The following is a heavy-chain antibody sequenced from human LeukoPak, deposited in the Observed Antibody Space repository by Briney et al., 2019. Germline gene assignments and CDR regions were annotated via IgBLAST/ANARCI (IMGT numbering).Heavy chain of an antibody. V-gene: IGHV3-49*04. J-gene: IGHJ4*02. D-gene: IGHD3-10*01. CDR1: GFTFGDYA. CDR2: IRRAIYGGTT. CDR3: SRAVSGYFGLYYFDS. Sequence: PGGSLRLSCAASGFTFGDYAMTWVHQAPGKGLEWVGFIRRAIYGGTTEYAASVKGRFTISGDDSKTIVHLQMNSLKTEDTAVYYCSRAVSGYFGLYYFDSWGQGTLVTVSS.